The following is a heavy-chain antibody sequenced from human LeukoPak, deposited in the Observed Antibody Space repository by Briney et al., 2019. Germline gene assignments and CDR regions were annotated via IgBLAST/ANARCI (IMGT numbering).Heavy chain of an antibody. Sequence: SETLSLTCAVYGGSFSVYYWSWIRQPPGKGLEWIGEINHSGSTNYNPSLKSRVTISVDTSKNQFSLKLSSVTAADTAVYYCARGEWELRAFDIWGQGTMVTVSS. J-gene: IGHJ3*02. CDR1: GGSFSVYY. V-gene: IGHV4-34*01. CDR3: ARGEWELRAFDI. CDR2: INHSGST. D-gene: IGHD1-26*01.